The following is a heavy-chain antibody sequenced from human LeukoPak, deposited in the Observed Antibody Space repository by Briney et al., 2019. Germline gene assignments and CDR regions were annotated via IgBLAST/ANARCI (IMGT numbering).Heavy chain of an antibody. CDR1: GGSISSYY. J-gene: IGHJ4*02. D-gene: IGHD6-19*01. CDR2: IYSGGTT. CDR3: AREGYSSGWNDY. V-gene: IGHV4-59*12. Sequence: PSETLSLTCIVSGGSISSYYWSWIRQPPGKGLEWIGYIYSGGTTNYNPSLKSRVTISVDMSKNQFSLKLRSVTAADTAVYFCAREGYSSGWNDYWGQGILVTVSS.